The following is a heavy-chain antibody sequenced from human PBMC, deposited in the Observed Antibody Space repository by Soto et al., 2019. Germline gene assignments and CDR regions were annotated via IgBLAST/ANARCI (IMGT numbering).Heavy chain of an antibody. Sequence: QVQLVQSGAEVKKPGSSVKFSCKASGGTFSSYTISWVRQAPGQGLEWMGRIIPILGIANYAQKFQGRVTMTADKSTRIPDREPGSRCAADRALHYCALDSDDSAGDCFDYWGPGSHATVSA. CDR1: GGTFSSYT. J-gene: IGHJ4*02. CDR2: IIPILGIA. V-gene: IGHV1-69*02. D-gene: IGHD3-16*01. CDR3: ALDSDDSAGDCFDY.